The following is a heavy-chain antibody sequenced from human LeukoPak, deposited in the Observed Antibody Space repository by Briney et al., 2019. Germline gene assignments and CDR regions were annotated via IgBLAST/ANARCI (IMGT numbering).Heavy chain of an antibody. J-gene: IGHJ4*02. CDR3: ARSYYDSSGYYPALGY. Sequence: PGGSLRLSCAASGFTFNSYAMSWVRQAPGKGLEWVSAISGSGGSTFYADSVKGRLTISRDNSKNTVYLQMSSLRAEDTAVYYCARSYYDSSGYYPALGYWGQGTLVTVSS. CDR1: GFTFNSYA. CDR2: ISGSGGST. D-gene: IGHD3-22*01. V-gene: IGHV3-23*01.